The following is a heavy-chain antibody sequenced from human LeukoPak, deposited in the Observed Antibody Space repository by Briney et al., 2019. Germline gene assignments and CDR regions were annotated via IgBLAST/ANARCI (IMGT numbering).Heavy chain of an antibody. CDR2: IYYSGST. J-gene: IGHJ4*02. CDR3: ARVTSGGPFDY. D-gene: IGHD2-15*01. Sequence: SQTLSLTCTVSGGSISSGDYYWSWLRQPPGKGLEWIGYIYYSGSTYYNPSLKSRVTISVDTSKNQFSLKLSSVTAADTAVYYCARVTSGGPFDYWGQGTLVTVSS. CDR1: GGSISSGDYY. V-gene: IGHV4-30-4*01.